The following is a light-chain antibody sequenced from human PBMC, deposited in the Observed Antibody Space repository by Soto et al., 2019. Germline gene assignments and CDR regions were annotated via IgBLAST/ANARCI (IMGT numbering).Light chain of an antibody. CDR3: QKYNSAPYT. V-gene: IGKV1-27*01. CDR1: QGISNY. CDR2: AAS. J-gene: IGKJ2*01. Sequence: DIQMTQSPSSLSASVGDRVTITCRASQGISNYLAWYQQKPGKVPKLLIYAASTLQSAVPSRFSGSVSGTDFTLTISSLQPEDVATYYGQKYNSAPYTFVQGTKLEIK.